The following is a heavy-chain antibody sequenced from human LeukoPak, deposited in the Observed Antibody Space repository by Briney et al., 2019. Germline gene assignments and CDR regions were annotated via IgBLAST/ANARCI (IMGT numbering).Heavy chain of an antibody. J-gene: IGHJ4*02. CDR3: ARIQDSYSSGWYLGY. CDR1: GYSFTSYW. CDR2: IYPGDSDT. V-gene: IGHV5-51*01. D-gene: IGHD6-19*01. Sequence: GVSLQISFQGSGYSFTSYWIGWVRPMPGKGLEWMGIIYPGDSDTRYSPSFQGQVTISADKSISTAYLQWSSLKASDTAMYYCARIQDSYSSGWYLGYWGQGTLVTVSS.